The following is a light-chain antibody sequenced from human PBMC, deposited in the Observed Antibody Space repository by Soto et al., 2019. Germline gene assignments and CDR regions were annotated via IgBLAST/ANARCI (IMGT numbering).Light chain of an antibody. CDR2: SNN. Sequence: QSVLTQPPSASGTPGQRVTISCSGSSSNIGSNTVHWYQQVPGTAPKLLIHSNNQRPSGVPDRFSGSKSGTSASLAISGLQSEDEADYYCAAGDDSLNGVVFGGGTQLTVL. V-gene: IGLV1-44*01. J-gene: IGLJ2*01. CDR3: AAGDDSLNGVV. CDR1: SSNIGSNT.